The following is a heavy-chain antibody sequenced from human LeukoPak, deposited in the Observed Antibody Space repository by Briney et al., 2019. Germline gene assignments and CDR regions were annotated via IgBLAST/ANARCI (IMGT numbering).Heavy chain of an antibody. CDR2: IEPSDSDT. J-gene: IGHJ4*02. CDR3: ARHTSLWFGELPYDLDY. CDR1: GYSFSTYW. Sequence: GESLKISCKGSGYSFSTYWITWVRQMPGKGLEWMGRIEPSDSDTKYSPSFQGHVTTSADKSINTAYVQWSTLKALDTAMYYCARHTSLWFGELPYDLDYWGQGTLVTVSS. V-gene: IGHV5-10-1*01. D-gene: IGHD3-10*01.